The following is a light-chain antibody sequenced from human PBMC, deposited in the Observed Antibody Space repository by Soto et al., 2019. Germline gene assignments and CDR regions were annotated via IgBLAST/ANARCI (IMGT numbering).Light chain of an antibody. V-gene: IGLV2-23*03. CDR2: EGS. Sequence: QSAVTQPASVSGSPGQSIAIFCTGTSSDVGSYNLVSWYQQHPGKAPKLMIYEGSKRPSGVSNRFSGSKSGNTASLTISGLQAEDEADYCCCSYAGSSTFVYVFGTGTKVTVL. CDR3: CSYAGSSTFVYV. CDR1: SSDVGSYNL. J-gene: IGLJ1*01.